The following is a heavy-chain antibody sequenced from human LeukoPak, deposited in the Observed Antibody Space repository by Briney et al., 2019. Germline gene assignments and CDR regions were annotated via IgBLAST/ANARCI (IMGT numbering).Heavy chain of an antibody. D-gene: IGHD1-26*01. CDR2: IYCSGST. J-gene: IGHJ4*02. CDR1: GGSINSGAYY. CDR3: SRESGAFSPFGY. Sequence: TSETLSLTCTVSGGSINSGAYYWTWIRQHPGKGLEWIGYIYCSGSTYYNPSLKSRLTISVDTSKNQFSLRLNSVTAADTAVYYCSRESGAFSPFGYWGQGTLVTVHS. V-gene: IGHV4-31*03.